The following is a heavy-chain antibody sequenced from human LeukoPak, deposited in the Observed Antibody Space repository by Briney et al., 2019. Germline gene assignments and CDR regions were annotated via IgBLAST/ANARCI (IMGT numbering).Heavy chain of an antibody. CDR3: ARPRYFYYYDSSGYSKSSVFDY. CDR1: GGSFSGYY. D-gene: IGHD3-22*01. CDR2: INHSGST. Sequence: SETLSLTCAVYGGSFSGYYWSWIRQPPGKGLEWIGEINHSGSTNYNPSLKSRVTISVDTSKNQFSLKLSSVTAADTAVYYCARPRYFYYYDSSGYSKSSVFDYWGQGTLVTVSS. J-gene: IGHJ4*02. V-gene: IGHV4-34*01.